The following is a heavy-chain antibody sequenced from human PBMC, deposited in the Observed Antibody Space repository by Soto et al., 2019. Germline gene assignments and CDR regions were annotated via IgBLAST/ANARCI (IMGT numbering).Heavy chain of an antibody. CDR2: ISYDGSNK. V-gene: IGHV3-30-3*01. J-gene: IGHJ4*02. D-gene: IGHD3-16*01. CDR1: GFTFSSYA. CDR3: ARAYEGDYFDY. Sequence: QVQLVESGGGVVQPGRSLRLSCAASGFTFSSYAMHWVRQAPGKGLEWVAVISYDGSNKYYADSVKGRFTISRDNAQNMLYLLMNSLKAEDTAVYYCARAYEGDYFDYWGQGTLVTFSS.